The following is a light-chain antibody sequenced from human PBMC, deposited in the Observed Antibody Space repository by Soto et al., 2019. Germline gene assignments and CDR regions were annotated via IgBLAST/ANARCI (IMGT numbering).Light chain of an antibody. V-gene: IGLV2-14*01. CDR1: SSDVGAYNF. J-gene: IGLJ1*01. CDR3: SSYTTSAHV. CDR2: EVT. Sequence: QSALTQPASVSGSPGQSITISCTGTSSDVGAYNFVSWYQHHPGRAPKLIIYEVTIRPSGVSNRFSGSKSGNTASLTISGLQAEDEADYYCSSYTTSAHVFGTGTKVTVL.